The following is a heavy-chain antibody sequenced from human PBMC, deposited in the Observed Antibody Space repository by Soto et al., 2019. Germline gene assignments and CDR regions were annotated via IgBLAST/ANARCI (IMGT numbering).Heavy chain of an antibody. D-gene: IGHD3-3*01. CDR3: ARGPYYDFWSGYYTGMCFDY. V-gene: IGHV4-34*01. CDR1: GGSFSGYY. CDR2: INHSGST. Sequence: SETLSLTCAVYGGSFSGYYWSWIRQPPGKGLEWIGEINHSGSTNYNPSLKSRVTISVDTSKNQFSLKLSSVTAADTAVYYCARGPYYDFWSGYYTGMCFDYWGQGTLVTVSS. J-gene: IGHJ4*02.